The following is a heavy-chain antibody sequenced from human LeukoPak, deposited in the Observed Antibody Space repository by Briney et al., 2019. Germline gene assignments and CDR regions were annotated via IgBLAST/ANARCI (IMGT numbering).Heavy chain of an antibody. CDR3: ARDKCRVVPGLCYYMDV. Sequence: PGGSLRLSCVASEFTFRSYGMNWVRQAPGKGLEWVSSISSSSSYIYYADSVKGRFTISRDNAKNSLYLQMNSLRAEDTAVYYCARDKCRVVPGLCYYMDVWGKGTTVTVSS. D-gene: IGHD2-15*01. J-gene: IGHJ6*03. CDR1: EFTFRSYG. CDR2: ISSSSSYI. V-gene: IGHV3-21*01.